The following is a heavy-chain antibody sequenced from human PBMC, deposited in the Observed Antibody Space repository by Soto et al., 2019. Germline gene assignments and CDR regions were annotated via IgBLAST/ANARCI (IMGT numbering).Heavy chain of an antibody. CDR3: ARELKNDFWSGYYYYYGMDV. D-gene: IGHD3-3*01. CDR2: IKQDGSEK. Sequence: EVQLVESGGGLVQPGGSLRLSCAASGFTSSSYWMSWVRQAPGKGLEWVANIKQDGSEKYYVDSVKGRFTISRDNAKNSLYLQMNSLRAEDTAVYYCARELKNDFWSGYYYYYGMDVWGQGTTVTVSS. V-gene: IGHV3-7*01. CDR1: GFTSSSYW. J-gene: IGHJ6*02.